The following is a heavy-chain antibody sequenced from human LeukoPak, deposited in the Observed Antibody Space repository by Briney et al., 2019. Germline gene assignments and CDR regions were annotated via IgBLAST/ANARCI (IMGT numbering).Heavy chain of an antibody. V-gene: IGHV4-30-4*07. CDR2: IYYSGST. CDR1: GGSISSGGYS. CDR3: ARGGTWTPNY. Sequence: SETLSLTCAVSGGSISSGGYSWSWIRQPPGKGLEWIGYIYYSGSTNYNPSLKSRVTISVDTSKNQFSLKLSSVTAADTAVYYCARGGTWTPNYWGQGTLVTVSS. J-gene: IGHJ4*02. D-gene: IGHD1-1*01.